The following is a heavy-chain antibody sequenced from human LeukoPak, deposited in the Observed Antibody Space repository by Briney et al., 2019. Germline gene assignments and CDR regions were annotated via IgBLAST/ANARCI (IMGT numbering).Heavy chain of an antibody. J-gene: IGHJ3*02. CDR1: GFTFSSYG. D-gene: IGHD3-10*01. V-gene: IGHV3-30*02. CDR2: IRYDGSNK. CDR3: ARVVMVRGLNAFDI. Sequence: GGSLRLSCAASGFTFSSYGMHWVRQAPGKGLVWAAFIRYDGSNKYYADSVKGRFTISRDNSKNTLYLQMNSLRAEDTAVYYCARVVMVRGLNAFDIWGQGTMVTVSS.